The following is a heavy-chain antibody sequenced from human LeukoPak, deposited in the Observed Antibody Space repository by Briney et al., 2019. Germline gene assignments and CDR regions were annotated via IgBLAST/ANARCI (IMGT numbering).Heavy chain of an antibody. CDR3: ARLTEGYGDEDYYYMDV. J-gene: IGHJ6*03. CDR2: IYYSGST. V-gene: IGHV4-39*07. D-gene: IGHD4-17*01. CDR1: GGSISSSSYY. Sequence: SETLSLTCTVSGGSISSSSYYWGWIRQPPGTGLEWIGSIYYSGSTNYNLSLKSRVTISVDTSKNQFSLKLSSVTAADTAVYYCARLTEGYGDEDYYYMDVWGKGTTVTISS.